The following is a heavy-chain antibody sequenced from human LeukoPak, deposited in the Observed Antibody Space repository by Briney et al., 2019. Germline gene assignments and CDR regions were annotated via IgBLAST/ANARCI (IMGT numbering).Heavy chain of an antibody. Sequence: GGSLRLSCAASGFTFSSYSMNWVRQAPGKGLEWVSSISSSSSYIYYADSVKGRFTISRDNAQNSLYLQMNGLRAEDTAVYYCAREEADVGTFDYWGQGTLVTVSS. CDR3: AREEADVGTFDY. CDR2: ISSSSSYI. J-gene: IGHJ4*02. V-gene: IGHV3-21*01. CDR1: GFTFSSYS. D-gene: IGHD1-26*01.